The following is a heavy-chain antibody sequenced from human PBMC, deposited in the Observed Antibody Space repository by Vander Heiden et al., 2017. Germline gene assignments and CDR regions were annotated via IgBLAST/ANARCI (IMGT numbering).Heavy chain of an antibody. Sequence: EVQLVESGGGLVKPGGSLRLSCAASGFSFSNAWMSGVRQAPGKGLEWVGRIKSKTDGGTTDYVAPVKGRFTISRDDSKNTLYLQMNSLKTEDTAVYYCTLYYSYGMDVWGQGTTVTVSS. CDR3: TLYYSYGMDV. CDR1: GFSFSNAW. V-gene: IGHV3-15*01. CDR2: IKSKTDGGTT. J-gene: IGHJ6*02.